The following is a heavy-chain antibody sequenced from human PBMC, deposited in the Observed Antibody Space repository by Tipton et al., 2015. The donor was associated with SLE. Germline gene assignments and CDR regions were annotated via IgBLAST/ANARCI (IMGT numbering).Heavy chain of an antibody. CDR1: GGSISTYY. D-gene: IGHD4-23*01. V-gene: IGHV4-59*01. CDR3: ARDSGAYGGNPEAFDI. CDR2: IHYSGST. Sequence: TLSLTCTVSGGSISTYYWSWIRQPPRKGLEWIGYIHYSGSTNYNPSLKSRVIISVDTSKNQFSLEVTSVTAADTAMYYCARDSGAYGGNPEAFDIWGQGTMVTVSS. J-gene: IGHJ3*02.